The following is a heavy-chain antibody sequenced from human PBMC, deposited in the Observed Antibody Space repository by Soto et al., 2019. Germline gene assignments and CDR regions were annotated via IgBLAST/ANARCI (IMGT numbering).Heavy chain of an antibody. J-gene: IGHJ5*02. D-gene: IGHD3-22*01. Sequence: QVQLVQSGAEVKKPGSSVKVSCKASGGTFSSYAISWVRQAPGQGLEWMGGIIPIFGTANYAQKFQGRVTINAEESTSTAYKELSSLRSEDTAGYYCARGGDSPSVPNWFDPWGQGTLVTVSS. CDR1: GGTFSSYA. CDR3: ARGGDSPSVPNWFDP. V-gene: IGHV1-69*01. CDR2: IIPIFGTA.